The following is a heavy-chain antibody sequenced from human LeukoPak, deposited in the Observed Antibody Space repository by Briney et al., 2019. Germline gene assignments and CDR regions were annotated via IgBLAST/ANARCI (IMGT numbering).Heavy chain of an antibody. D-gene: IGHD3-10*01. Sequence: PGDSDTRYSPSFQGQVTISADKSISTAYLQWSSLKASDTAMYYCARRRFPGPRSYYFDYWGQGTLVTVSS. CDR2: PGDSDT. V-gene: IGHV5-51*01. CDR3: ARRRFPGPRSYYFDY. J-gene: IGHJ4*02.